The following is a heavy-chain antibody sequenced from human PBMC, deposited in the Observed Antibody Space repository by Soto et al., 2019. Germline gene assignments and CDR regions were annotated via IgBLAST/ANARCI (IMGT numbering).Heavy chain of an antibody. J-gene: IGHJ5*02. CDR1: GFIFTNYA. Sequence: GGSLRLSCAASGFIFTNYAMHWVRPAPGRGLEWVAVISSNGGNADSADSVKGRFTISKDNSKNTVFLRMDSLRPEDSAIYYCARDRSFGTSGYYSWDLWGQGTLVTVSS. V-gene: IGHV3-30-3*01. CDR2: ISSNGGNA. D-gene: IGHD3-22*01. CDR3: ARDRSFGTSGYYSWDL.